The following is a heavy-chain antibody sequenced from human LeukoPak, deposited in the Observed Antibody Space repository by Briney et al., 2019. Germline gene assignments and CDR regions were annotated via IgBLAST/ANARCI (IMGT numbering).Heavy chain of an antibody. Sequence: ASVKVSCKASGYTFTSYGISWVRQAPGQGLEWMGWISAYNGNTSYAQKLQGRVTMTTDASTSTAYMELRSLRSDDTAVYYCARGSSIAAAGTEFDYWGQGTLVTVSS. V-gene: IGHV1-18*01. CDR3: ARGSSIAAAGTEFDY. D-gene: IGHD6-13*01. CDR2: ISAYNGNT. CDR1: GYTFTSYG. J-gene: IGHJ4*02.